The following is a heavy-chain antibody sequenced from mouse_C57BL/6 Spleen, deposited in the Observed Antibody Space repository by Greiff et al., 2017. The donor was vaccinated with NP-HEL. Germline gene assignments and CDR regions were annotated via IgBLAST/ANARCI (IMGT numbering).Heavy chain of an antibody. J-gene: IGHJ2*01. V-gene: IGHV1-81*01. Sequence: VQLQESGAELARPGASVKLSCKASGYTFTSYGISWVKQRTGQGLEWIGEIYPRSGNTYYNEKFKGKATLTADKSSSTAYMELRSLTSEDSAVYFCAVITTVVATRDYWGQGTTLTVSS. CDR3: AVITTVVATRDY. D-gene: IGHD1-1*01. CDR2: IYPRSGNT. CDR1: GYTFTSYG.